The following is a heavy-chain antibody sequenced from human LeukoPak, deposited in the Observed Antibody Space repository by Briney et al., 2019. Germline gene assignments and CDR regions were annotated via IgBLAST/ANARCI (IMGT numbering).Heavy chain of an antibody. CDR2: ISERGSGT. CDR3: AKGVFGVNRAFDY. Sequence: GGSLRLSCEASGFTFNTCAMSWVRQAPGKGLEWVSAISERGSGTYYPDSVKGRFTISRDNSKNTLDLQMNSLRVDDTDLYYCAKGVFGVNRAFDYWGQGTLVSVSS. CDR1: GFTFNTCA. V-gene: IGHV3-23*01. D-gene: IGHD3-3*01. J-gene: IGHJ4*02.